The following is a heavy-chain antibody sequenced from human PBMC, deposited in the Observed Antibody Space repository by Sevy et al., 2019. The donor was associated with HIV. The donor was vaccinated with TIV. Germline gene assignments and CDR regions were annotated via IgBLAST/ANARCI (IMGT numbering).Heavy chain of an antibody. CDR1: GYTFTGQY. J-gene: IGHJ4*02. D-gene: IGHD5-12*01. V-gene: IGHV1-2*02. CDR3: ARDLRLRGYSYGSFYY. CDR2: INPKSGDS. Sequence: ASVKVSCKASGYTFTGQYIHWVRQAPGQGLEWMGWINPKSGDSNYAQEFQGRVTMTRDTSINTAYMELSGLTSDDTAVSYCARDLRLRGYSYGSFYYWGQRTLVTVSS.